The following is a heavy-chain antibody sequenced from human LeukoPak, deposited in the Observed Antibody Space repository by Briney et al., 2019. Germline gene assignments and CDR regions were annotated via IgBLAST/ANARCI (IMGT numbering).Heavy chain of an antibody. J-gene: IGHJ3*02. CDR1: GGSISSGSYY. CDR2: IYTSGST. D-gene: IGHD6-13*01. Sequence: PSQTLSLTCTVSGGSISSGSYYWSWIRQPAGKGLEWIGRIYTSGSTNYNPSLKSRVTISVDTSKNQFSLKLSSVTAADTAVYYCVGSSFDAFDIWGQGTMVTVSS. CDR3: VGSSFDAFDI. V-gene: IGHV4-61*02.